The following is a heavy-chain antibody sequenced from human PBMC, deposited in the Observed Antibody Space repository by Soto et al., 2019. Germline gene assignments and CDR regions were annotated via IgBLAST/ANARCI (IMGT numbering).Heavy chain of an antibody. D-gene: IGHD2-2*01. Sequence: GGSMRLSCAASGFSVNSYGMHWVRQAPGKGLEWVAVISYDGSNKYYADSVKGRFTISRDNSKNTLYLQMNSLRAEDTAVYYCARDWSCISTSCRIYYYYGMDVWGQGTTVTVSS. CDR2: ISYDGSNK. CDR1: GFSVNSYG. V-gene: IGHV3-30*03. J-gene: IGHJ6*02. CDR3: ARDWSCISTSCRIYYYYGMDV.